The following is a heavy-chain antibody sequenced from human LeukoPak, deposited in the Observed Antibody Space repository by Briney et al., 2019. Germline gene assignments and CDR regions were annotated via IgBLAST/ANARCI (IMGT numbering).Heavy chain of an antibody. CDR1: EFIVSINY. CDR2: IYSRGDT. D-gene: IGHD3-22*01. Sequence: GGSLRLSCAASEFIVSINYMTWVRQAPGKGLEWVSLIYSRGDTKYADSVKGRFTSSRDNSKNTLYLQMNNLRPEDTAVYYCAKDLFRATYYYDNNGYSDAFDIWGQGTKVTVSS. J-gene: IGHJ3*02. V-gene: IGHV3-66*03. CDR3: AKDLFRATYYYDNNGYSDAFDI.